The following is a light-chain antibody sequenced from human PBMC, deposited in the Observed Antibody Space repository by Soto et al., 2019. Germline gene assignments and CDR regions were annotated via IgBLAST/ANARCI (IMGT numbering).Light chain of an antibody. V-gene: IGKV4-1*01. Sequence: IVMTQSPDSLAVSLGERATINCKSSQSILFSSNNKNYLTWYQQKPGQPPKPLIYWASTRESGVPDRFSGSGSGTDFTLTISSLQAEDVAVYYCQQYYSTPVTFGGGNKVEIK. CDR2: WAS. J-gene: IGKJ4*01. CDR1: QSILFSSNNKNY. CDR3: QQYYSTPVT.